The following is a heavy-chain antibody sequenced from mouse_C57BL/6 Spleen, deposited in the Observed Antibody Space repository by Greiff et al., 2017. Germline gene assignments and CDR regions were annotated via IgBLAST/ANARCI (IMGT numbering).Heavy chain of an antibody. Sequence: EVMLVESGGDLVKPGGSLKLSCAASGFTFSSYGMSWVRQTPDKRLEWVATISSGGSYTYYPDSVKGRFTISRDNAKNTLYMQMSSLKSEDTAMYYCARAGDDGYYRGEYAMDYWGQGTSVTVSS. CDR2: ISSGGSYT. D-gene: IGHD2-3*01. V-gene: IGHV5-6*02. CDR1: GFTFSSYG. CDR3: ARAGDDGYYRGEYAMDY. J-gene: IGHJ4*01.